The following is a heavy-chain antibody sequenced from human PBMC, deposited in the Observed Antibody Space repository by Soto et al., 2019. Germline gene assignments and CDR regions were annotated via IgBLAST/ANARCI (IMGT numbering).Heavy chain of an antibody. CDR1: GGSISSYY. CDR3: ARVRYVWGSYRYYFDY. D-gene: IGHD3-16*02. Sequence: SETLSLTCTVSGGSISSYYWSWIRQPPGKGLEWIGYIYYSGSTNYNPSLKSRVTISVDTSKNQFSLKLSSVTAADTAVYYCARVRYVWGSYRYYFDYWGQGTLVTVSS. J-gene: IGHJ4*02. CDR2: IYYSGST. V-gene: IGHV4-59*01.